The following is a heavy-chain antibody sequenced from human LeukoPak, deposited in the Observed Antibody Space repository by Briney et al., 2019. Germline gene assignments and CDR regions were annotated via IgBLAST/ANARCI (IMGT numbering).Heavy chain of an antibody. CDR2: INPNSGGT. D-gene: IGHD3-22*01. V-gene: IGHV1-2*06. J-gene: IGHJ4*02. Sequence: WASVKVSCKASGYTLTDYYMHWVRQAPGQGLEWMGRINPNSGGTNYAQKFQGRVTMTRDTSISTVYMELSRLRSDDTAVYYCARVGYYEGSGYYEYWGQGTLVTVSS. CDR3: ARVGYYEGSGYYEY. CDR1: GYTLTDYY.